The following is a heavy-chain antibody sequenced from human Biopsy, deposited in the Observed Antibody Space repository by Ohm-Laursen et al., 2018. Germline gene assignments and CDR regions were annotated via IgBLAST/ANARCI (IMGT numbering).Heavy chain of an antibody. CDR2: IDPNNGGT. CDR1: GYNFNAYY. V-gene: IGHV1-2*02. J-gene: IGHJ3*01. Sequence: SVKVSCKASGYNFNAYYMQWVRQAPGQGLEWMGWIDPNNGGTNYAHKFQGRVTMTRDTSISTAYMHLSGLTSDDTAVYYCARLAYSEYRRDPLDVWGQGTMVTVSS. D-gene: IGHD5-18*01. CDR3: ARLAYSEYRRDPLDV.